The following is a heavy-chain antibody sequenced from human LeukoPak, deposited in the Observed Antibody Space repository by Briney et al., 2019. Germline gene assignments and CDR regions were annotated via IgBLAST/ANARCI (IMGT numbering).Heavy chain of an antibody. V-gene: IGHV3-23*01. D-gene: IGHD6-19*01. CDR3: AKTFIAVANPIDY. CDR2: ISGGGTST. CDR1: GFTFSSYA. Sequence: PGGSLRLSCAPSGFTFSSYAMSWVRQAPGKGLEWVSVISGGGTSTYYADSVKSRFTISKDNSRNTLYLQMNSLRAEDTAVYYCAKTFIAVANPIDYWGQGTLVTVSS. J-gene: IGHJ4*02.